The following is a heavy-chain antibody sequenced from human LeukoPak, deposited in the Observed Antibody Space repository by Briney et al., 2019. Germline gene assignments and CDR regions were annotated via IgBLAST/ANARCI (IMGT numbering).Heavy chain of an antibody. CDR2: ISYDGSNK. CDR1: GFTFSSYA. J-gene: IGHJ3*02. Sequence: PGRSLRLSCAASGFTFSSYAMHWIRQAPDKGLEWVAVISYDGSNKYYADSVKGRFTISRDNSKNTLYLQMNSLRAEDTAVYYCGRDRYYYDSSGYYSDAFDIWGQGTMVTVSS. V-gene: IGHV3-30-3*01. D-gene: IGHD3-22*01. CDR3: GRDRYYYDSSGYYSDAFDI.